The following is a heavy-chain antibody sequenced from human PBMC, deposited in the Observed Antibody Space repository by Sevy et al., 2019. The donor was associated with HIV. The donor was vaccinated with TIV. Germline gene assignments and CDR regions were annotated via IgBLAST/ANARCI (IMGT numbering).Heavy chain of an antibody. CDR1: GFTFSSYW. J-gene: IGHJ4*02. Sequence: GGSLRFSCAASGFTFSSYWMTWVRQAPGKGLEWVANIKQDGSAKYYVDSVKGRFTISRDNAKNSLYLQMNSLRVEDTAIYYCARDRTMTDFDYWGQGTLVTVSS. CDR3: ARDRTMTDFDY. CDR2: IKQDGSAK. D-gene: IGHD3-22*01. V-gene: IGHV3-7*01.